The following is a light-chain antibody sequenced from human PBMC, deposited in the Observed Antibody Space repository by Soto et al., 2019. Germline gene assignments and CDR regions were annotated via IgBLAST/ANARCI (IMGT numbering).Light chain of an antibody. CDR2: LNSDGSH. Sequence: QPVLTQSPSASASLGASVKLTCTLSSGHSNYAIAWHQQQSEKGPRYLMKLNSDGSHSKGDGIPDRFSGSSSGAERYLTISSLQSEDEADYYWQTWGSGIVVFGGGTKLNVL. V-gene: IGLV4-69*01. CDR1: SGHSNYA. CDR3: QTWGSGIVV. J-gene: IGLJ2*01.